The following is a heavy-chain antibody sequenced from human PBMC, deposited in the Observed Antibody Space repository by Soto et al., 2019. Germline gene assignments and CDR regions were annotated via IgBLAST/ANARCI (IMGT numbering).Heavy chain of an antibody. J-gene: IGHJ4*02. CDR3: ARVRARVRGVISYFDY. CDR2: IYSGGST. CDR1: GFTVSSNY. Sequence: GGSLRLSCAASGFTVSSNYMSWVRQAPGKGLEWVSVIYSGGSTYYADSVKGRFTISRDNSKNTLYLQMNSLRAEDTAVYYCARVRARVRGVISYFDYWGQGTLVTVSS. V-gene: IGHV3-53*01. D-gene: IGHD3-10*01.